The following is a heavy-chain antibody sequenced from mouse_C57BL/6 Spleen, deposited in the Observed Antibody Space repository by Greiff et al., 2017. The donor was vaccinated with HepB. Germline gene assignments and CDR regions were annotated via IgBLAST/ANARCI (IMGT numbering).Heavy chain of an antibody. V-gene: IGHV1-69*01. CDR2: IDPSDSYT. D-gene: IGHD3-1*01. CDR3: ARFYSSMDY. Sequence: QVHVKQPGAELVMPGASVKLSCKASGYTFTSYWMHWVKQRPGQGLEWIGEIDPSDSYTNYNQKFKGKSTLTLDKSSSTAYMQLSSLTSEDSAVYYCARFYSSMDYWGQGTSVTVSS. CDR1: GYTFTSYW. J-gene: IGHJ4*01.